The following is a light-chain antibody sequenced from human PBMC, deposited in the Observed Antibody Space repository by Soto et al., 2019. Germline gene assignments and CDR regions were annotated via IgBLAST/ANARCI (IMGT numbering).Light chain of an antibody. CDR2: DVS. V-gene: IGLV2-14*01. J-gene: IGLJ2*01. Sequence: SVLTQPASVSGSPGQSITISFTGTSSDVGDYKYVSWYQQHPGQAPKLMIYDVSDRPSGVSNRFSGSKSGNTASLTISGLQAEDEADYYCSSYTTSSTLVVFGGGTKLTVL. CDR1: SSDVGDYKY. CDR3: SSYTTSSTLVV.